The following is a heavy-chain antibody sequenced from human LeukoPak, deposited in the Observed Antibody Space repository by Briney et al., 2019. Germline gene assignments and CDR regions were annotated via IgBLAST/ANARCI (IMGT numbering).Heavy chain of an antibody. CDR2: IYTGDTT. Sequence: GGSLRLSSVASGFTVSSKYMSWVRQAPGKGLEWVAVIYTGDTTYYADSVKGRFTISRDNSKNTLYLQMDGLRVEDTAVYYCAKVGAVAAVDYWGQGTLVTVSS. J-gene: IGHJ4*02. V-gene: IGHV3-66*01. CDR3: AKVGAVAAVDY. CDR1: GFTVSSKY. D-gene: IGHD6-19*01.